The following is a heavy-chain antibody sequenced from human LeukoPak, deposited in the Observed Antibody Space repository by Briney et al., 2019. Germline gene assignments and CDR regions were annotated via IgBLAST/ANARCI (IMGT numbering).Heavy chain of an antibody. V-gene: IGHV4-59*01. CDR3: ARRSSSWRNWFDP. CDR1: GGSIDSNS. J-gene: IGHJ5*02. D-gene: IGHD6-13*01. CDR2: IYYSGTT. Sequence: SETLSLTCTVSGGSIDSNSWTWIRQPPGKGLEWIGYIYYSGTTNYNPSLKSRVTMSVDMSKNQFSLKLSSVTAADTAVYYCARRSSSWRNWFDPWGQGTLVTVSS.